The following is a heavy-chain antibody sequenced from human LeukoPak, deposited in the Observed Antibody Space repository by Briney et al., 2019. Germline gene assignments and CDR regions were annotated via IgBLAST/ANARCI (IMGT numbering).Heavy chain of an antibody. Sequence: GGSLRLSCAVSGFTIRDNDMTWARQAPGKGLEWVSLIYSSGGTSYADSVKGRFTISKDNSKNTLYLQMNSLRAEDTAVYYCAKRPLSSCNWGLGTLVTVSS. D-gene: IGHD5/OR15-5a*01. CDR3: AKRPLSSCN. CDR1: GFTIRDND. CDR2: IYSSGGT. J-gene: IGHJ4*01. V-gene: IGHV3-66*01.